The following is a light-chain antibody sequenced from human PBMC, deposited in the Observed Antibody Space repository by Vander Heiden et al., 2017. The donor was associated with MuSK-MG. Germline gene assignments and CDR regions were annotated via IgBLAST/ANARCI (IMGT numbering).Light chain of an antibody. V-gene: IGKV1-39*01. CDR3: QQSYSTPYT. Sequence: DIQMTQSPSSLSASVGDRVTITCRASQRISTYLNWYQQKPGKAPQVLIYAASGLQSGVPSRFSGSGSGRDFTLTISSLQPEDFAIYYCQQSYSTPYTFGQGTQLAIK. CDR2: AAS. J-gene: IGKJ2*01. CDR1: QRISTY.